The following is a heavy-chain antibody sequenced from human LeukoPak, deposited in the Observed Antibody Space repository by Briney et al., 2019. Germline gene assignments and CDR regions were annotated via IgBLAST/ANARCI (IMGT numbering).Heavy chain of an antibody. CDR3: ANQFIYSGIRSDD. CDR2: ISGSGLST. V-gene: IGHV3-23*01. D-gene: IGHD2-21*01. CDR1: GFIFQNYG. Sequence: GGSLRLSCVASGFIFQNYGLSWVRQAPGKGLEWVSTISGSGLSTWYADSVKGRFTISRDSSKDTLYLQMDTLRADDSAMYFCANQFIYSGIRSDDWGQGTPVIVSS. J-gene: IGHJ4*02.